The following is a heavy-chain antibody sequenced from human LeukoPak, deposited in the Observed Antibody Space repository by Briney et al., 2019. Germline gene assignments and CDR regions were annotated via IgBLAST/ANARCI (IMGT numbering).Heavy chain of an antibody. Sequence: SETLSLTCAVYGGSFSGYYWSWIRQPPGKGLEWIGEINHSGSTNYNPSLKSRVTISVDTSKNQFSLKLSSVTAADTAVYYCARVYSGSYHYWGQGTLVTVSS. CDR1: GGSFSGYY. CDR3: ARVYSGSYHY. CDR2: INHSGST. V-gene: IGHV4-34*01. J-gene: IGHJ4*02. D-gene: IGHD1-26*01.